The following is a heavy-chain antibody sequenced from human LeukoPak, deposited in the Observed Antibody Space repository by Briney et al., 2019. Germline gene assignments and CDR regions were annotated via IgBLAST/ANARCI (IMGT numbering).Heavy chain of an antibody. V-gene: IGHV3-74*01. CDR2: INSDGSRT. CDR1: KFSFSSYW. J-gene: IGHJ5*02. CDR3: ARVLTGSWDWFDP. Sequence: GGSLRLSCAASKFSFSSYWMHWVRQAPGKGLVWVSRINSDGSRTNYADSVKGRFTISRDNAKYTLYLQMSSLRAEDTAVYYCARVLTGSWDWFDPWGQGTLVTVSS. D-gene: IGHD2-8*02.